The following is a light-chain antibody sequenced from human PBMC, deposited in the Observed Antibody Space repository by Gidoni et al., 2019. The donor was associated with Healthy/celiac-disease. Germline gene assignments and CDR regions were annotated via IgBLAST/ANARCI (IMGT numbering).Light chain of an antibody. V-gene: IGKV1-5*03. J-gene: IGKJ4*01. CDR3: QQYNSFLT. Sequence: DIQMTQSPSTLSASVGDRVTITCRASQSISSWLAWYQQKPGKAPKLQIYKASSLESGVPSRFSGSGSGTEFTLTISSLQPDDFATYYCQQYNSFLTFGGXTKVEIK. CDR1: QSISSW. CDR2: KAS.